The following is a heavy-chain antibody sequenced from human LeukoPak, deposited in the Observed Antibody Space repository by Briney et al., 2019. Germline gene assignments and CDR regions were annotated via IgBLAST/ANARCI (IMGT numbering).Heavy chain of an antibody. V-gene: IGHV3-21*01. CDR3: ARVGYMVRGYYYGMDV. D-gene: IGHD3-10*01. Sequence: GGSLRLSCAASGFTFSSYSMNWVRQAPGKGLEWVSSISSSSSYIYYADSVKGRFTISRDNAKNSLYLQMNSLRAEDTAVYYCARVGYMVRGYYYGMDVWGQGTTVTVSS. CDR2: ISSSSSYI. J-gene: IGHJ6*02. CDR1: GFTFSSYS.